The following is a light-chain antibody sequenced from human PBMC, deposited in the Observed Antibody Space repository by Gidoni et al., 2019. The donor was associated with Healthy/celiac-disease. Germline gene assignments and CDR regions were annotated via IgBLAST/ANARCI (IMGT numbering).Light chain of an antibody. V-gene: IGKV3-11*01. CDR3: QQRSNWAPLT. CDR1: QSVSSY. Sequence: EIVLTQSPATLSLSPGERATLSCRASQSVSSYLAWYQQKPGQAPRLLIYDASNWATGIPARFSGSWSGTDFTLTISSLEPEDFAVYYCQQRSNWAPLTFGQGTRLEIK. CDR2: DAS. J-gene: IGKJ5*01.